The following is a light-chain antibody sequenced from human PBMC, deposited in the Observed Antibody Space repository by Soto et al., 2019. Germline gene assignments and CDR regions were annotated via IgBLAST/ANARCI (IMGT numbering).Light chain of an antibody. CDR1: QSVSID. Sequence: EIDMTKSPTAVLLSTCERVTLSFRASQSVSIDLAWYQQKPGQAPRLLIYGASTRATDIPATFTGSGSGTEFTLTISDVQPEDFAVYYCHQRQRWTRKFGQGTKVDIK. CDR3: HQRQRWTRK. J-gene: IGKJ1*01. V-gene: IGKV3-15*01. CDR2: GAS.